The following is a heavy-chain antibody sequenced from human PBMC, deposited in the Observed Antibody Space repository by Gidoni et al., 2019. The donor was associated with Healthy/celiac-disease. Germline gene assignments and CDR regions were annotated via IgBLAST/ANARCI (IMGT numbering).Heavy chain of an antibody. V-gene: IGHV3-30*18. CDR3: AKDLNSSPDY. CDR1: GFTFSSYG. CDR2: ISYDGSNK. Sequence: QVQLVESGGGVVQPGRSLRLSCAASGFTFSSYGMHWVRQAPGKGLEWVAVISYDGSNKYYADSVKGRFTISRDNSKNTLYLQMNSLRAEDTAVYYCAKDLNSSPDYWGQGTLVTVSS. D-gene: IGHD6-13*01. J-gene: IGHJ4*02.